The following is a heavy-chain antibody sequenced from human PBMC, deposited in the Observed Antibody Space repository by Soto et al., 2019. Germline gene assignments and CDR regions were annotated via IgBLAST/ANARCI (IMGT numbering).Heavy chain of an antibody. CDR1: GYTFTSYY. CDR3: ARRDLDYYGSGSYWWFDP. V-gene: IGHV1-46*01. J-gene: IGHJ5*02. Sequence: GASVKVSCKASGYTFTSYYMHWVRQAPGQGLEWMGVSNPSGCSSASGGSTYYAQKFQGRVTLTRDTSTSTVYMELRSLRSDDTAVYYCARRDLDYYGSGSYWWFDPWGQGTLVTVSS. CDR2: SNPSGCSSASGGST. D-gene: IGHD3-10*01.